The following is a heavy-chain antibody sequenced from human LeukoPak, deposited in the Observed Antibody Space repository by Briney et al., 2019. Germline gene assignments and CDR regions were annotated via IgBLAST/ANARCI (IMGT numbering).Heavy chain of an antibody. V-gene: IGHV5-51*01. CDR3: ARRYYYGSGSPKAALDY. CDR2: IYPGDSDT. D-gene: IGHD3-10*01. CDR1: GYSFTSYW. Sequence: GESLKISCKGSGYSFTSYWIGWVRQMPGKGLEWMGIIYPGDSDTRYSPSFQGQVTISADKSISTAYLQWSSLKASDTAMYYCARRYYYGSGSPKAALDYWGQGTLVTVSS. J-gene: IGHJ4*02.